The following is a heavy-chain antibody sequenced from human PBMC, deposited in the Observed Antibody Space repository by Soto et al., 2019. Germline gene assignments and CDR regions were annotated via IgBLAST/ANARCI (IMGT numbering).Heavy chain of an antibody. D-gene: IGHD6-13*01. CDR2: MNPNSGNT. J-gene: IGHJ5*02. CDR3: ARERSAAGPGWFDP. V-gene: IGHV1-8*01. CDR1: GYTFTSYD. Sequence: GASVKVSCKASGYTFTSYDINWVRQATGQGLEWMGWMNPNSGNTGYAQKFQGRVTMTRNTSISTAYMELSSLRSEDTAVYYCARERSAAGPGWFDPWGQGTLVTXSS.